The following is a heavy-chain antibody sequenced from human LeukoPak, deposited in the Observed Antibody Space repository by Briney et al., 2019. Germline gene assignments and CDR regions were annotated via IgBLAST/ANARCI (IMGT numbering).Heavy chain of an antibody. J-gene: IGHJ4*02. V-gene: IGHV3-30*02. CDR1: GFTLSSYG. D-gene: IGHD1-26*01. Sequence: EGSLRLSCAASGFTLSSYGMNWVRQAPGKGLDWVASLRYDGSTAFYEDSVKGRFTISRDSSKNTLYLQMNSLTPADTAIYYCAKDPYGGTYPSYFDYWGQGTLVTVSS. CDR3: AKDPYGGTYPSYFDY. CDR2: LRYDGSTA.